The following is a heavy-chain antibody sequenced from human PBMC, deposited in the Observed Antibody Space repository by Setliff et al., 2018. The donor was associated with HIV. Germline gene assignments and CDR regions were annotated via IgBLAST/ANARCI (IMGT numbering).Heavy chain of an antibody. V-gene: IGHV4-34*01. CDR2: INHSGST. CDR3: ARGPRYYDILTGYYKEGDWFDP. J-gene: IGHJ5*02. Sequence: SETLSLTCAVHGGSFSGYYWSWIRQPPGKGLEWIGEINHSGSTNYNPSLKSRVTISVDTSKNQFSLKLSSVTAADTAVYYCARGPRYYDILTGYYKEGDWFDPWGQGTLVTVSS. D-gene: IGHD3-9*01. CDR1: GGSFSGYY.